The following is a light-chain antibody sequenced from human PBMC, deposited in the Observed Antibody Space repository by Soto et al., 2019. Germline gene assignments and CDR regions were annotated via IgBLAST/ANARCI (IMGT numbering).Light chain of an antibody. V-gene: IGLV1-44*01. J-gene: IGLJ2*01. Sequence: QSVLTRPPSASGTPGQRVTISCSGSSSNIGSNTVNWYQQITGTAPKLLIYNDNQRPSGVPDRFSGSKSGTSGSLAISGLQSEDEGDYYCAAWDDSLNGHVVFGGGTKVTVL. CDR1: SSNIGSNT. CDR2: NDN. CDR3: AAWDDSLNGHVV.